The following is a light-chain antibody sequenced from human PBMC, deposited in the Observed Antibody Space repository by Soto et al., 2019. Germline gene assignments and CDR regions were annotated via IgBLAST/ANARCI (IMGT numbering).Light chain of an antibody. Sequence: DIPMTQSPSTLSASVGDRVTITCRASQSVTNWLAWYQQKPGKAPKILIYGVSSLESGVPSRFSGLGSGTEFTLTISSLQTDDLATYYCQQYKSFPWTFGQGTKVEIK. CDR2: GVS. CDR3: QQYKSFPWT. V-gene: IGKV1-5*01. J-gene: IGKJ1*01. CDR1: QSVTNW.